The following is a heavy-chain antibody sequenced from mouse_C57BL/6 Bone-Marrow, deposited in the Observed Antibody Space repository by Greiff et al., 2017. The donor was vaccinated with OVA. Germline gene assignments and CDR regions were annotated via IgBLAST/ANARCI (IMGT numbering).Heavy chain of an antibody. CDR2: INPSSGYT. V-gene: IGHV1-7*01. CDR3: ARGFAY. Sequence: VQGVESGAELAKPGASVKLSCKASGYTFTSYWMHWVKQRPGQGLEWIGYINPSSGYTKYNQKFKDKATLTADKYSSTAYMQLSSLTYEDSAVYYCARGFAYWGQGTLVTVSA. CDR1: GYTFTSYW. J-gene: IGHJ3*01.